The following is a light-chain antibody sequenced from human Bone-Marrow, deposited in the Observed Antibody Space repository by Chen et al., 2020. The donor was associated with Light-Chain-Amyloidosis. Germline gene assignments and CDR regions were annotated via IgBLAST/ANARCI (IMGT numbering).Light chain of an antibody. Sequence: YELTQPPPVSVAPGQTATITRSGDDLPTKYAYWYQQKPGQAPVLVIHRDTERPSGISERFSGSSSGTTATLTISGVQAEDEADYHCQSADSSGTYEVIFGGGTKLTVL. CDR1: DLPTKY. CDR3: QSADSSGTYEVI. J-gene: IGLJ2*01. CDR2: RDT. V-gene: IGLV3-25*03.